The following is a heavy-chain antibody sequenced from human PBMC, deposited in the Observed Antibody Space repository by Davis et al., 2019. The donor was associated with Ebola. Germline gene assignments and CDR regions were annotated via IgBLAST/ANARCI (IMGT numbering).Heavy chain of an antibody. CDR2: IIPIFGTA. V-gene: IGHV1-69*13. D-gene: IGHD2/OR15-2a*01. CDR3: AREGNRAFDY. J-gene: IGHJ4*02. CDR1: GGTFSSYA. Sequence: AALVKVSCKASGGTFSSYAISWVRQAPGQGLERMGGIIPIFGTANYAQKFQGRVTITADESTSTAYMELSSLRSEDTAVYYCAREGNRAFDYWGQGTLVTVSS.